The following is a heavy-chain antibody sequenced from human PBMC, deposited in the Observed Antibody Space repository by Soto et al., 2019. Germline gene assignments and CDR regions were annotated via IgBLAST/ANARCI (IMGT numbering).Heavy chain of an antibody. CDR2: VRGDNGHT. CDR3: ARDLVYCSSGTCYREWFDP. CDR1: GYTFTTHG. V-gene: IGHV1-18*01. J-gene: IGHJ5*02. Sequence: QVQLVQSGAEVKKPGASVKVSCKASGYTFTTHGISWVRQVPGQGLEWMGWVRGDNGHTNYAQSLQGRVTMTTDTSTNTAYMELRSLRSDDTAVYYCARDLVYCSSGTCYREWFDPWGQGTLVTVSS. D-gene: IGHD2-15*01.